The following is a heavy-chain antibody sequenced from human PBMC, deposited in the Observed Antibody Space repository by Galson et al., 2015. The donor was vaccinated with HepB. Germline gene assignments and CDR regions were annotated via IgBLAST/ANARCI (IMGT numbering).Heavy chain of an antibody. CDR2: IEWDDTK. D-gene: IGHD4-17*01. Sequence: PALVKPTQTLTLTCTFSGFSLSTSGTRVSWIRQPPGKALEWLARIEWDDTKFYSASLKTRLTISKDTSRNQVVFTMTNMDPADTATYYCANIAVTYAFDIWGQGTMVTVSS. J-gene: IGHJ3*02. V-gene: IGHV2-70*04. CDR1: GFSLSTSGTR. CDR3: ANIAVTYAFDI.